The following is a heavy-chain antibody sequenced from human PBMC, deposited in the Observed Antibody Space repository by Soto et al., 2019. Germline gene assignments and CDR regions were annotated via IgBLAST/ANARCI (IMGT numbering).Heavy chain of an antibody. Sequence: PGGSLRLSCAVSGFTFRIYSMHWVRQSPGKGLEWVAVMWYDGTNKYYGESVKGRFTISRDNSENTPYLQMNSLRVEDTAVYYCARDATFGTKGGSFDIWGHGTLVTVSS. CDR3: ARDATFGTKGGSFDI. CDR1: GFTFRIYS. V-gene: IGHV3-33*01. D-gene: IGHD3-16*01. CDR2: MWYDGTNK. J-gene: IGHJ3*02.